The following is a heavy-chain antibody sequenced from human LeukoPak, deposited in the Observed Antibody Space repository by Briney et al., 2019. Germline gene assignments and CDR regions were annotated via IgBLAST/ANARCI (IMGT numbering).Heavy chain of an antibody. V-gene: IGHV3-30-3*01. Sequence: PGGSLRLSCAASGFTFSSYAMHWVRQAPGKGLEWVAVISYDGSNKYYADSVKGRFTISRDNSKNTLYLQMNSLRAEDTAVYYCARDFLDRGYCSGGSCSEIDYWGQGTLVTVSS. J-gene: IGHJ4*02. D-gene: IGHD2-15*01. CDR2: ISYDGSNK. CDR1: GFTFSSYA. CDR3: ARDFLDRGYCSGGSCSEIDY.